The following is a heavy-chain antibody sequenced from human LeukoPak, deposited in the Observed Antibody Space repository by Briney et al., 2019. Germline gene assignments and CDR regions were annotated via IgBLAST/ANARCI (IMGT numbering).Heavy chain of an antibody. J-gene: IGHJ6*03. CDR2: ISSSGSTI. Sequence: GGSLRLSCAASGFTFSDYYMSWIRQAPGKGLEWVSYISSSGSTIYYADSVKGRFTISRDNSKNTLYLQMNSLRAEDTAVYYCAKDGSQTTVTYYYYMDVWGKGTTVTVSS. D-gene: IGHD4-17*01. V-gene: IGHV3-11*01. CDR1: GFTFSDYY. CDR3: AKDGSQTTVTYYYYMDV.